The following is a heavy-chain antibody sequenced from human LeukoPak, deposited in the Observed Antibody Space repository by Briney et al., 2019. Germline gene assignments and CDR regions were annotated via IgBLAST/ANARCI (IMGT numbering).Heavy chain of an antibody. CDR3: TSANYGPAY. D-gene: IGHD5-24*01. J-gene: IGHJ4*02. V-gene: IGHV3-7*01. CDR1: GFTFGSYK. CDR2: VNQDGSGK. Sequence: GGSLRLSCAASGFTFGSYKMNWVRQAPGKGLEWVANVNQDGSGKYYVDSVKGRFTISKDNAKNSLYLQMNSLRAEDTAVYYCTSANYGPAYWGQGTLVTVSS.